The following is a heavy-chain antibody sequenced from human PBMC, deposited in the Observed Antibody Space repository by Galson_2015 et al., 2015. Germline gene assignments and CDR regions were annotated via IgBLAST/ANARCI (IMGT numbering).Heavy chain of an antibody. D-gene: IGHD2-8*02. Sequence: SLRLSCAASGFTFRSYWMSWVRQAPGKGLEWVANMNQDRSEKYYVDSVKGRFTISRDNAKNSLYLQMNSLRVEDTAVYYCAREPILDTFDIWGQGTMVTVSS. CDR1: GFTFRSYW. CDR3: AREPILDTFDI. J-gene: IGHJ3*02. CDR2: MNQDRSEK. V-gene: IGHV3-7*03.